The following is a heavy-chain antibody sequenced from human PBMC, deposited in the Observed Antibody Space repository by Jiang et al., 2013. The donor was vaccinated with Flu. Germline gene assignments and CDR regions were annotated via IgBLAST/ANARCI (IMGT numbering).Heavy chain of an antibody. Sequence: SGFTFSTYAMHWVRQAPGKGLEWVALTSYDGSKKYYADSVKGRFTISRDNSKNTLYLQMNSLRAEDTAVYYCARDLYCSGGSCYSSAFDIWGQGTMVTVSS. CDR2: TSYDGSKK. CDR1: GFTFSTYA. V-gene: IGHV3-30-3*01. CDR3: ARDLYCSGGSCYSSAFDI. J-gene: IGHJ3*02. D-gene: IGHD2-15*01.